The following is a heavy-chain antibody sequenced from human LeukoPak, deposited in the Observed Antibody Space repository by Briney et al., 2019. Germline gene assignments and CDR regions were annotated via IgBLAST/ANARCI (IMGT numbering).Heavy chain of an antibody. CDR1: GYSISSAYY. Sequence: SETLSLTCSVSGYSISSAYYWGWIRQPPGKGLEWIGSIYHSGSTYYNPSLKSRVTISVDTSKNQFSLKLSSVTAADTAVYYCAYRSRDGYNYVDPGTFDYWGQGTLVTVSS. CDR3: AYRSRDGYNYVDPGTFDY. CDR2: IYHSGST. J-gene: IGHJ4*02. D-gene: IGHD5-24*01. V-gene: IGHV4-38-2*02.